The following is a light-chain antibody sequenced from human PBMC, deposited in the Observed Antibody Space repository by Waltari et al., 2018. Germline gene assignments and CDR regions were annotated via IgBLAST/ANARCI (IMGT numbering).Light chain of an antibody. J-gene: IGKJ1*01. CDR2: RAS. CDR3: QHYLRLPVT. V-gene: IGKV3-20*01. CDR1: RGVRRT. Sequence: ASRGVRRTLACKQYKPRQAPRLLLYRASTSSTGIPDRFSVSGSGTDFTLTTSRVEPHDFALYYCQHYLRLPVTFSQGTTVEI.